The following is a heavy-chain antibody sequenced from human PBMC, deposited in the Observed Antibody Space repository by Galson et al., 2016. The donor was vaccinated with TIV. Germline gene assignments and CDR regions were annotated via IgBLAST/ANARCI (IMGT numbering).Heavy chain of an antibody. J-gene: IGHJ4*02. CDR2: IKQDGSKK. V-gene: IGHV3-7*03. CDR1: GFTFSSFW. D-gene: IGHD3/OR15-3a*01. CDR3: ARDRGGSNYFDY. Sequence: SLRLSCAASGFTFSSFWMSWVRQGPGKGLEWVANIKQDGSKKYFADSVKGRFTIPRDNAKNSVYLQMNSLRAEDTAVYYCARDRGGSNYFDYWGQGTRVTVAS.